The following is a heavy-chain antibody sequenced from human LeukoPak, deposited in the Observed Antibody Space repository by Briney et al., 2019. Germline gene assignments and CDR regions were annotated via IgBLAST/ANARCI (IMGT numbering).Heavy chain of an antibody. CDR2: IYYSGST. J-gene: IGHJ4*02. Sequence: PSETLSLICTVSGGSISSYYWSWIRQPPGKGLEWIGYIYYSGSTNYNPSLKSRVTISVDTSKNQFSLKLSSVTAADTAVYYCARDLRRRGFDYWGQGTLVTVSS. CDR1: GGSISSYY. V-gene: IGHV4-59*01. D-gene: IGHD3-10*01. CDR3: ARDLRRRGFDY.